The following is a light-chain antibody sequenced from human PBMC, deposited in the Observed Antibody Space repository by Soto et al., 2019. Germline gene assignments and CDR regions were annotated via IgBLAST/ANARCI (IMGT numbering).Light chain of an antibody. CDR2: GTT. J-gene: IGLJ1*01. Sequence: QSVLTQTPSVSGAPGQRVTISCTGRSSNLGAGYDVHWYQHLPGTAPKLLIYGTTNRPSGVPDRFSGSMSGISASLAITGLQAEDEADYYCHSYDSSLSASVFGAGTKVTVL. V-gene: IGLV1-40*01. CDR3: HSYDSSLSASV. CDR1: SSNLGAGYD.